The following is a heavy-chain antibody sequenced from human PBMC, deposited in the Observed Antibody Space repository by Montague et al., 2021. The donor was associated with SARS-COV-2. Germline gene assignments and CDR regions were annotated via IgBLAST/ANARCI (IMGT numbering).Heavy chain of an antibody. J-gene: IGHJ5*02. Sequence: TLSLICTVSGGSISSGGYYWSWIRQHPGKGLEWIGYIYYSGSTYYNPSLKSRVTISVDTSKNQFSLKLSSVTAADAAVYYCARVRARITMIVVVINGGCDPWGQGTLVTVSS. CDR1: GGSISSGGYY. D-gene: IGHD3-22*01. CDR3: ARVRARITMIVVVINGGCDP. CDR2: IYYSGST. V-gene: IGHV4-31*03.